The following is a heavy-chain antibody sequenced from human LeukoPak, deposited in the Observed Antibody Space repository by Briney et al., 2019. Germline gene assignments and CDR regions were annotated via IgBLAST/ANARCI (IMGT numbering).Heavy chain of an antibody. CDR2: INHSGST. CDR1: GGSFSGYY. CDR3: ARATDSGSYPTLDY. D-gene: IGHD1-26*01. Sequence: SETLSLTCAVYGGSFSGYYWSWIRQPPGKGREWIGEINHSGSTNYNPSLKSRVTISVDTSKNQFSLKLSSVTAADTAVYYCARATDSGSYPTLDYWGQGTLVTVSS. J-gene: IGHJ4*02. V-gene: IGHV4-34*01.